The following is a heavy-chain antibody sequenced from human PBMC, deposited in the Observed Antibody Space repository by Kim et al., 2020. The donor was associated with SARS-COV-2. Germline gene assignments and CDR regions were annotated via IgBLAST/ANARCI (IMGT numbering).Heavy chain of an antibody. D-gene: IGHD3-10*01. CDR3: ARDRNYYGSGRDAPLDY. CDR2: ISYDGNNK. CDR1: GFSFSSYA. J-gene: IGHJ4*02. Sequence: GGSLRLSCAASGFSFSSYAMHWVRQAPGKGLEWVAVISYDGNNKYYADPVKGRFTISRDNSKNTLYLQMNSLRAEDTAVYYCARDRNYYGSGRDAPLDYWGQGTLVTVSS. V-gene: IGHV3-30*04.